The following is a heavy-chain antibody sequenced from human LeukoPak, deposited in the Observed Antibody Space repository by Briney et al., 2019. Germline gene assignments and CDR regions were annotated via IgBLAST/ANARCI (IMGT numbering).Heavy chain of an antibody. CDR3: TRGHWGLQS. Sequence: PSETLSLTCTVSGASVTDYYWSWIRQSPGKGLEWISYIHHSGNSDYNPSLRSRVTTSLDTSKNQFTLNLISVTAADTAVYYCTRGHWGLQSWSQGTLVTVSS. V-gene: IGHV4-59*02. CDR2: IHHSGNS. D-gene: IGHD7-27*01. CDR1: GASVTDYY. J-gene: IGHJ5*02.